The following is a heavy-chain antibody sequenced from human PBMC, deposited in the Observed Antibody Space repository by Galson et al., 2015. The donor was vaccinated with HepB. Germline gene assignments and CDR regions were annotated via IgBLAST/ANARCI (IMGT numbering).Heavy chain of an antibody. CDR3: ARGVRGYDSSGYFDY. D-gene: IGHD3-22*01. V-gene: IGHV1-46*03. CDR1: GYTFTSYY. Sequence: SVKVSCKASGYTFTSYYMHWVRQAPGQGLEWMGIINPSGGSTSYAQKFQGRVTMTRDTSTSTVYMELSSLRSEDTAVYYCARGVRGYDSSGYFDYWGQGTLVTVSS. J-gene: IGHJ4*02. CDR2: INPSGGST.